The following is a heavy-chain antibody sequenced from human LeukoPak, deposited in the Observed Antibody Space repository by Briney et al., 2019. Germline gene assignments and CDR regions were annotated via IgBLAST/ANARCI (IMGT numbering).Heavy chain of an antibody. CDR3: ARGEVDIVANLYSWFYP. CDR1: GFTSSSYA. J-gene: IGHJ5*02. V-gene: IGHV3-30-3*01. Sequence: GGSLRLSCAASGFTSSSYAMHWVRQAPGKGLEWVAVISYDGSNKYYADSVKGRFTISRDNSKNTLYLQMNSLRAEDTAVYYCARGEVDIVANLYSWFYPWGQGTLVTVSS. CDR2: ISYDGSNK. D-gene: IGHD5-12*01.